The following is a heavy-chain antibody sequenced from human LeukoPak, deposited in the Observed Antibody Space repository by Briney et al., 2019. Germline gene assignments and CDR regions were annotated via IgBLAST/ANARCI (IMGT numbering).Heavy chain of an antibody. V-gene: IGHV4-34*01. D-gene: IGHD2-2*01. J-gene: IGHJ6*03. CDR3: ARGRETIVVVPAAYTHYYYYMDV. Sequence: SETLSLTCAVYGVSFSGYYWSWIRQPPGKGLEWIGEINHSGSTNYNPSLKSRVTISVDTSKNQFSLKLSSVTAADTAVYYCARGRETIVVVPAAYTHYYYYMDVWGKGTTVTVSS. CDR1: GVSFSGYY. CDR2: INHSGST.